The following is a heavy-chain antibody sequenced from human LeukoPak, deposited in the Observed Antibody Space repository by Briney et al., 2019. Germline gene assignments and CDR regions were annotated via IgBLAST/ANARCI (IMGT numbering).Heavy chain of an antibody. J-gene: IGHJ4*02. CDR3: TRSAGYSSGWYHDY. D-gene: IGHD6-19*01. CDR1: GFIFGDYA. CDR2: IRSKPYGGTT. V-gene: IGHV3-49*04. Sequence: GGSLRPSCTASGFIFGDYAMSWVRQAPGKGLEWVGFIRSKPYGGTTEYAASVKGRFSISRDDSKSIAYLQMNSLKTEDTAVYSCTRSAGYSSGWYHDYWGQGTLVTVSS.